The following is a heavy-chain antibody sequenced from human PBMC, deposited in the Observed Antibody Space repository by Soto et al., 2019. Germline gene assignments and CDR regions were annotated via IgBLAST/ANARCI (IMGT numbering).Heavy chain of an antibody. V-gene: IGHV3-23*01. CDR1: GFTFSRYA. CDR2: ISGDAGRT. J-gene: IGHJ4*02. Sequence: VQLLESGGGLVQPGGSLRLSCAASGFTFSRYAMSWVRQAPGKRLEWVSAISGDAGRTYYADYVKGRFTISRDNSKNTLYLQLNSLRAEDTAIYSCAKLAPAATYYFDFWGQGTLVTVSS. D-gene: IGHD2-2*01. CDR3: AKLAPAATYYFDF.